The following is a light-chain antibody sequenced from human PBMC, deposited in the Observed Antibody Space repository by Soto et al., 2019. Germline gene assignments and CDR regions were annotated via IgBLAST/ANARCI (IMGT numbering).Light chain of an antibody. CDR1: QSISTW. CDR3: EQYKIYPFT. V-gene: IGKV1-5*03. Sequence: DIQMTQSPSTLSASVGDRVTITCRASQSISTWLAWYQQKPGKATKVLIYQASGLKSGVPSRFIVGESGTDITLTIGALQPDDFANSYCEQYKIYPFTFGPGTKV. CDR2: QAS. J-gene: IGKJ3*01.